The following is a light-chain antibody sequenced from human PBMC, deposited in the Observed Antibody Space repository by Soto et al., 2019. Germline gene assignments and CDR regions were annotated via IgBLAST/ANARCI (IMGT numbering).Light chain of an antibody. CDR1: QSISSY. V-gene: IGKV1-39*01. Sequence: DIQMTQSPSSLSASVGDRVTITCRASQSISSYLNWYQHKPGKAPKLLIYAASSLQSGVPSRFSGSGSGTDFTRTISSLQPEDFATYYCQQSSEATWTFGRGTKVDIK. CDR3: QQSSEATWT. J-gene: IGKJ1*01. CDR2: AAS.